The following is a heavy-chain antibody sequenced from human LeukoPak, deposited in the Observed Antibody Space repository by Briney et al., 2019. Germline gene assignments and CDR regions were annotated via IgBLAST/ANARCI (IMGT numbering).Heavy chain of an antibody. CDR2: INHSGST. Sequence: SETLSLTCAAYGGSFSGYYWSWIRQPPGKGLEWIGEINHSGSTNYNPSLKSRVTISVDTSKNQFSLKLSSVTAADTAVYYCASLWFGELMYNWFDPWGQGTLVTVSS. CDR3: ASLWFGELMYNWFDP. D-gene: IGHD3-10*01. V-gene: IGHV4-34*01. CDR1: GGSFSGYY. J-gene: IGHJ5*02.